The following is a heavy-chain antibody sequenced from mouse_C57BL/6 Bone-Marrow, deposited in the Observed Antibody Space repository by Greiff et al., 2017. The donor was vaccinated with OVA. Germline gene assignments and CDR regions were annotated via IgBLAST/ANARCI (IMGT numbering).Heavy chain of an antibody. D-gene: IGHD1-1*01. CDR3: ARGDYYGRDYAMDY. V-gene: IGHV5-17*01. J-gene: IGHJ4*01. Sequence: EVQRVESGGGLVKPGGSLKLSCAASGFTFSDYGMHWVRQAPEKGLEWVAYISSGSSTIYYAHTVKGRFTISRDNAKNTLFLQMTSLRSEDTAMYYCARGDYYGRDYAMDYWGQGTSVTVSS. CDR2: ISSGSSTI. CDR1: GFTFSDYG.